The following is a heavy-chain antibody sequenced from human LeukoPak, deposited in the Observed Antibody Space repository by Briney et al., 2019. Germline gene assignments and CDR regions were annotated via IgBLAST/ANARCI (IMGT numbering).Heavy chain of an antibody. CDR3: ARDTRVTTFDY. J-gene: IGHJ4*02. CDR2: IYTSGST. CDR1: GGSISSGSYY. Sequence: SQTLSLTCTVSGGSISSGSYYWSWIRQPAGKGLEWIGRIYTSGSTNYNPSLKSRVTISVDTSKNQFSLKLSSVTAADTAVYYCARDTRVTTFDYWGRGTLVTVSS. V-gene: IGHV4-61*02. D-gene: IGHD1-1*01.